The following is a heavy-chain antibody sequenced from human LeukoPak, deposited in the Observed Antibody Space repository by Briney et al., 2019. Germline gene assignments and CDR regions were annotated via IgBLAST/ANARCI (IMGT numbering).Heavy chain of an antibody. V-gene: IGHV1-2*02. D-gene: IGHD2-2*01. J-gene: IGHJ4*02. Sequence: ASVKVSCKASGYTFTGYYMHWVRQAPGQGLEWMGWINPNSGGTNYAQKFQGRVTMTRGTSISTAYMELSRLRSDDTAVYYCARELGYCSSTSCQLGVYYFDYWGQGTLVTVSS. CDR1: GYTFTGYY. CDR3: ARELGYCSSTSCQLGVYYFDY. CDR2: INPNSGGT.